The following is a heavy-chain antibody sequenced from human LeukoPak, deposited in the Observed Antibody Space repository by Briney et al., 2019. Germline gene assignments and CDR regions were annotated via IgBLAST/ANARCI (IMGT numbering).Heavy chain of an antibody. D-gene: IGHD3-9*01. CDR2: IRYDGSNK. J-gene: IGHJ4*02. CDR3: AKDGNILTGYNVGY. Sequence: GRSLRLSCAASGFTFSSYGMHWVRQAPGKGLEWVAFIRYDGSNKYYADSVKGRFTISRDNSKNTLYLQMNSLRAEDTAVYYCAKDGNILTGYNVGYWGQGTLVTVSS. V-gene: IGHV3-30*02. CDR1: GFTFSSYG.